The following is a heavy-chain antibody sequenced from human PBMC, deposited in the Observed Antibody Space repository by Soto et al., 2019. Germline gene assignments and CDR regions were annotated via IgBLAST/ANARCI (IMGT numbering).Heavy chain of an antibody. Sequence: QVQLQQWGAGLLKPSETLSLTCAVYGGSFSGYYWSWIRQPPGKGLEWIGEINHSGSTNYNPSLKSRVTISVDTSKKQFSLKLSSVTAADTAVYYCARSLRITMVRGVKNWFDPWGQGTLVTVSS. CDR1: GGSFSGYY. J-gene: IGHJ5*02. CDR2: INHSGST. CDR3: ARSLRITMVRGVKNWFDP. V-gene: IGHV4-34*01. D-gene: IGHD3-10*01.